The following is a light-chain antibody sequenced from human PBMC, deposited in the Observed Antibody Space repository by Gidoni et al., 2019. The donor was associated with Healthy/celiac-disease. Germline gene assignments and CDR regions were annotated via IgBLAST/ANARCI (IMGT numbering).Light chain of an antibody. V-gene: IGKV1-39*01. CDR1: QSISSY. CDR2: AAP. CDR3: QQSYSPLGT. J-gene: IGKJ1*01. Sequence: DIQMTQSPSSLSASVGDSVTISCRASQSISSYLNWYQEKPGKAPKLLIYAAPSLQSGVPSRCSGSGSGTDFTLTISSLQPEDFATYYCQQSYSPLGTFGQGTKVEIK.